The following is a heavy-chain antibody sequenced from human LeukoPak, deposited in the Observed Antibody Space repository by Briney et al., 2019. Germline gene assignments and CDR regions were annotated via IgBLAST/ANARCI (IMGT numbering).Heavy chain of an antibody. J-gene: IGHJ4*02. CDR3: ARDLGLGLS. D-gene: IGHD3/OR15-3a*01. V-gene: IGHV4-61*02. CDR2: IYTSGTT. CDR1: GGSISSGNYY. Sequence: SETLSLTCTVSGGSISSGNYYWSWIRQPAGKGLEWIGRIYTSGTTNYNPSLKSRVTISVDMSKNQFSLKLTSVTVADTAVYYCARDLGLGLSGGQGTLVTVSS.